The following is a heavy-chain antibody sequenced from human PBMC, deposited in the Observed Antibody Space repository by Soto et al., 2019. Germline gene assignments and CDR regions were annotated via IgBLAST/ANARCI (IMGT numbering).Heavy chain of an antibody. CDR3: GRAAGNQSTLLWFGELLATLYYFDY. D-gene: IGHD3-10*01. Sequence: ASVKVSCKASGGTFSSYAISCVRQAPGQGLEWMGGIIPIFGTANYAQKFQGRVTITADESTSAAYREPSSLRSEDTAVYYCGRAAGNQSTLLWFGELLATLYYFDYWGQGTLVTVSS. CDR2: IIPIFGTA. V-gene: IGHV1-69*13. CDR1: GGTFSSYA. J-gene: IGHJ4*02.